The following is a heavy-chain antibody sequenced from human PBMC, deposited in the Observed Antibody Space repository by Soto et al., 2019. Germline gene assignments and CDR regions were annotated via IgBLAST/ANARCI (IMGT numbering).Heavy chain of an antibody. D-gene: IGHD7-27*01. CDR1: GDSISSDKW. J-gene: IGHJ4*02. V-gene: IGHV4-4*02. CDR3: TRGPTGDKVDF. CDR2: IHHSGNS. Sequence: PSETLSLTCAVSGDSISSDKWWSWVRQPPGKGREWIGEIHHSGNSNYNPSLKSRVIISVDKSKNQFSLNLSSVTAADTAVYYCTRGPTGDKVDFWGQGLLVT.